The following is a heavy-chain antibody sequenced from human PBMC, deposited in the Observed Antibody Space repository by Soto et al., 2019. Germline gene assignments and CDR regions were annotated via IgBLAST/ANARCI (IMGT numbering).Heavy chain of an antibody. V-gene: IGHV3-30*18. Sequence: GGSLRLSCAASGFIFSSYGMHWVRQAPGKGLEWVALIAYDGINRYYADSVKGRFTMSRDNSKNTVYLQMDSLRGEDTAVYYCAKIRSSSSSYYFYSGMDVWGQGTTVTVSS. D-gene: IGHD6-6*01. CDR2: IAYDGINR. CDR3: AKIRSSSSSYYFYSGMDV. J-gene: IGHJ6*02. CDR1: GFIFSSYG.